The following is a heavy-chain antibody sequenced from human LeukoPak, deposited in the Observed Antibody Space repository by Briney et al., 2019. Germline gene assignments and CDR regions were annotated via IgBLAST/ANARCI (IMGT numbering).Heavy chain of an antibody. J-gene: IGHJ4*02. CDR2: FNPSGSST. Sequence: AAVKVSCKESGYTFTSFYMHWVRQAPGQGREWMGIFNPSGSSTTYAQKFQGRVTMTRDTSTSIVYMELSSLGSEDTAVYYCARAGENYYDFYYWGQGNLVTVSS. CDR1: GYTFTSFY. D-gene: IGHD1-26*01. V-gene: IGHV1-46*01. CDR3: ARAGENYYDFYY.